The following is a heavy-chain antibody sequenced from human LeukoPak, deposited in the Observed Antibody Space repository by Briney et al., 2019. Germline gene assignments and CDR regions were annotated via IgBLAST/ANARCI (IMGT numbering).Heavy chain of an antibody. CDR2: IYYSGST. Sequence: SETLSLTCTVSGGSISSSSYYWGWIRQPPGKGLEWIGSIYYSGSTYYKPSLKSRVTISVDTSKNQFSLKLSSVTAADTAVYYCAREGVSSSSHWGQGTLVTVSS. J-gene: IGHJ4*02. CDR1: GGSISSSSYY. D-gene: IGHD6-6*01. CDR3: AREGVSSSSH. V-gene: IGHV4-39*07.